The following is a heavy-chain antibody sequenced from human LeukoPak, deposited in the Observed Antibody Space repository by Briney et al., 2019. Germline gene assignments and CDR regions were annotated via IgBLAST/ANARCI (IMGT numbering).Heavy chain of an antibody. CDR2: IYYSGST. CDR1: GGSISSSSYY. CDR3: ARERVLLWFREYYYYYMDV. Sequence: ASETLSLTCTVSGGSISSSSYYWGWIRQPPGKGLEWIGSIYYSGSTYYNPSLKSRVTISVDTSKNQFSLKLSSVTAADTAVYYCARERVLLWFREYYYYYMDVWGKGTTVTVSS. D-gene: IGHD3-10*01. V-gene: IGHV4-39*07. J-gene: IGHJ6*03.